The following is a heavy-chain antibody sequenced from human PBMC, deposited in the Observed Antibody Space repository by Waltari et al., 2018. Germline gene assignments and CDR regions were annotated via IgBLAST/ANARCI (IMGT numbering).Heavy chain of an antibody. CDR2: IWYDGIGK. Sequence: QVQVVESGGGAVQPGRCLRLSCGVSGRTFSNFGMHWVRQAPGKGVEWVAIIWYDGIGKYYADSVKGRFTISRDNSKNSLYLQMNSLRAEDTAVYYCATTSGTNWHLNYWGQGTLVTVSS. V-gene: IGHV3-33*01. CDR3: ATTSGTNWHLNY. J-gene: IGHJ4*02. CDR1: GRTFSNFG. D-gene: IGHD1-1*01.